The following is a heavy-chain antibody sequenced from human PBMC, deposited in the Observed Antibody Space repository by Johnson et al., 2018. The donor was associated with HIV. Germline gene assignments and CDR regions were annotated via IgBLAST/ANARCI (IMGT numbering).Heavy chain of an antibody. CDR2: IKQDETEK. D-gene: IGHD6-13*01. V-gene: IGHV3-7*01. CDR1: GFTFGSYW. CDR3: AKCIWGSSLIDAFDF. J-gene: IGHJ3*01. Sequence: EVQLVESGGGLVQPGGSLRLSCAASGFTFGSYWMSWVRQAPGKGLEWVANIKQDETEKHYVDSVKGRFTISRDNAMNSLYLQMNSLRVEDTAVYYCAKCIWGSSLIDAFDFWGQGTMVTVSS.